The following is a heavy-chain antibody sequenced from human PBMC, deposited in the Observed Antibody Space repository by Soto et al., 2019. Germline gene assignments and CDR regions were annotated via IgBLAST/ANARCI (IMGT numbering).Heavy chain of an antibody. CDR2: INPNRGDT. V-gene: IGHV1-2*02. CDR3: VRPVCGVNSCHNWFGP. CDR1: GYIFTDYY. D-gene: IGHD2-21*01. Sequence: QVQLVQSGAEVKKPGASVKVSCKASGYIFTDYYINWVRQAPGQGLEWMGWINPNRGDTNYAQKFQGRVTVTTDTASTTAYMELSGRRSDDTAIYYCVRPVCGVNSCHNWFGPWGQGTLVTVSS. J-gene: IGHJ5*02.